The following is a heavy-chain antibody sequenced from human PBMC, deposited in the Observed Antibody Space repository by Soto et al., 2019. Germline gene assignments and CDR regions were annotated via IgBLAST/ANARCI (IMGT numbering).Heavy chain of an antibody. J-gene: IGHJ4*02. V-gene: IGHV3-74*01. Sequence: EVQLVESGGDLVQPGGSLRLSCAVSGLTFSSYWMHWVRQAPGKGLEWVSRIDSDGSRTNYADSVKGRFTISRDNAKNSLYLQMNTLRADDSAVYYCVSCLDADNWGQGTLVIVSS. CDR1: GLTFSSYW. CDR2: IDSDGSRT. CDR3: VSCLDADN.